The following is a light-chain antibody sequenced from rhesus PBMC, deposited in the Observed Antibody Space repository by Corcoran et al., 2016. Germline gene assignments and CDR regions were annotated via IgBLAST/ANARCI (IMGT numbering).Light chain of an antibody. CDR1: NSGSVA. CDR2: SDS. Sequence: SSDLPQPPSLSVSRGQAARITCGGDNSGSVAVHWYQQKPPQAPVLVIYSDSERPSGIPERFSGSKSGNTATLTISGVESGDEADYYCQVWDISSDRVFGSGTKLTVL. CDR3: QVWDISSDRV. J-gene: IGLJ6*01. V-gene: IGLV3-44*01.